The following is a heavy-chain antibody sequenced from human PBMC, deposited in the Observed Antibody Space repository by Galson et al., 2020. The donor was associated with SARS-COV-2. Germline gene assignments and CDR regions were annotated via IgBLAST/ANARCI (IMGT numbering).Heavy chain of an antibody. Sequence: GGSLRLSCAASGFTFSRYGMHCVRQAPGQGPEWVAAIWYDGSNKYYADSVKGRFTISRDNSKNTLYLQMNSLRAEDTAVYYCAREGGWTDFDYGLDYWGQGTLVTVSS. J-gene: IGHJ4*02. D-gene: IGHD3-9*01. CDR1: GFTFSRYG. V-gene: IGHV3-33*01. CDR2: IWYDGSNK. CDR3: AREGGWTDFDYGLDY.